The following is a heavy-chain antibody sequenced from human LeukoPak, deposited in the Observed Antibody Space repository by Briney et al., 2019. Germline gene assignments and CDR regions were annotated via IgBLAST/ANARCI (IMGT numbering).Heavy chain of an antibody. Sequence: GAALKICCKGSGYSFTSYWIGGGRQMAGKGLEWMGIIYPGDSDTRYSPSFEGQVTISADNSISTAYLQWSSLKASDTAMYYCAIRAVIELGLDYWGQGTLVTVSS. J-gene: IGHJ4*02. V-gene: IGHV5-51*01. CDR1: GYSFTSYW. CDR2: IYPGDSDT. D-gene: IGHD3-16*02. CDR3: AIRAVIELGLDY.